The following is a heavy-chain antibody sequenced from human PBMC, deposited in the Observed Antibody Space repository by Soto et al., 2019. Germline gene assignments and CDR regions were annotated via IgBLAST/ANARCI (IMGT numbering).Heavy chain of an antibody. CDR3: ASSTVMGN. J-gene: IGHJ4*02. CDR2: ITSSGSTV. V-gene: IGHV3-48*03. D-gene: IGHD5-18*01. CDR1: GFTFSSSE. Sequence: GGSLRLSCAASGFTFSSSEMNWVRQAPGKGLEWISYITSSGSTVYYADSVKGRFTISRDNAKNSLYLQMNSLRAEDMAVYYCASSTVMGNWGQGTLVTVSP.